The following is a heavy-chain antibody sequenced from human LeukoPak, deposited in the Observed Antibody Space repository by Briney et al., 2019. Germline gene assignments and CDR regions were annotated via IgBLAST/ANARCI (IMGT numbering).Heavy chain of an antibody. D-gene: IGHD1-14*01. CDR3: AKVMVGAITPEYGMDV. Sequence: EVPMRLSWAASGFTDSSIYMTWVRQAPETGLEWVSVNYSRGSTYYADLVKVRFTIPSANSKNTLYLKMNSLRADDMAVYYGAKVMVGAITPEYGMDVWGQGTTVTVSS. CDR1: GFTDSSIY. V-gene: IGHV3-66*03. CDR2: NYSRGST. J-gene: IGHJ6*02.